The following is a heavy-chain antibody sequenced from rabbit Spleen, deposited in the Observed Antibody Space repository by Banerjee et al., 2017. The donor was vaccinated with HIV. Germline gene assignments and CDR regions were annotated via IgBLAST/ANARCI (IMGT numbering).Heavy chain of an antibody. V-gene: IGHV1S40*01. Sequence: QSLEESGGALVKPGASLTLTCTASGFSFNSVYDMCWVRQAPGKGLEWVACAYAGSGGGTYSATWAKGRFTVSKTSSTTVTLQMTGLTAADTATYFCARDSGSSFSPYGMDLWGPGTLVTVS. D-gene: IGHD7-1*01. CDR3: ARDSGSSFSPYGMDL. CDR1: GFSFNSVYD. CDR2: AYAGSGGGT. J-gene: IGHJ6*01.